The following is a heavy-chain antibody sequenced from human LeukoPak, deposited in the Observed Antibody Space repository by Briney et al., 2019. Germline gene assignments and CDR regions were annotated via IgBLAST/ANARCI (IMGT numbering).Heavy chain of an antibody. V-gene: IGHV1-46*01. J-gene: IGHJ5*02. CDR3: AENRVTMVRGVIILYWFDP. Sequence: ASVKVSCKASGYTFTSHFMHWVRQAPGQGLEWTGIINPRGGSTSYTQKFQGRVTMTRDTSTSTAYMELSSLRSEDTAVYYCAENRVTMVRGVIILYWFDPWGQGTLVTVSS. CDR2: INPRGGST. D-gene: IGHD3-10*01. CDR1: GYTFTSHF.